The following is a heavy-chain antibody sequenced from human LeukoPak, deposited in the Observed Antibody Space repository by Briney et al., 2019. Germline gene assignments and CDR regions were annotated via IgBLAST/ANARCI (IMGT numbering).Heavy chain of an antibody. CDR2: IYTNGNT. J-gene: IGHJ6*03. Sequence: SETLSLTCTVSGGSISSYYWSWIRQPAGKGLEWIGRIYTNGNTNSNPSLKSRVTMSVDTSKNQFSLKLSSVTAADTAVYYCARAGTVTTSLYYYYMDGWGKGTTVTVSS. V-gene: IGHV4-4*07. CDR3: ARAGTVTTSLYYYYMDG. D-gene: IGHD4-11*01. CDR1: GGSISSYY.